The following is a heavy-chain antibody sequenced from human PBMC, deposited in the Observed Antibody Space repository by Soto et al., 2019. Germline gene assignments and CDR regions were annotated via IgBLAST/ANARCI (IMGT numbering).Heavy chain of an antibody. J-gene: IGHJ5*01. Sequence: SVKVSCKASGFTFTSSAMQWVRQARGQRLEWIGWIVVGSGNTNYAQKFQERVTITRDMSTSTAYMELSSLRSEDTAVYYCVAGFYNSGGCDSWGQEPWSPSPQ. CDR1: GFTFTSSA. V-gene: IGHV1-58*02. D-gene: IGHD3-22*01. CDR3: VAGFYNSGGCDS. CDR2: IVVGSGNT.